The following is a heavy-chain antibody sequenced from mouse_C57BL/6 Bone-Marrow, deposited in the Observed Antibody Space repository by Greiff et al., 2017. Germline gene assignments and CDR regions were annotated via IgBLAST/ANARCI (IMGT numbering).Heavy chain of an antibody. CDR1: GFTFSDFY. D-gene: IGHD6-1*01. CDR3: ARDTTVVPFAC. Sequence: EVQLVESGAGLVQSGRSLRLSCATSGFTFSDFYMEWVRQAPGQGLEWIAASRNKANDSTTEYSSSVKGRFIVSRDTSQRILYVQVDALRAEDTAIYYCARDTTVVPFACWGQGTLVTVSA. V-gene: IGHV7-1*01. J-gene: IGHJ3*01. CDR2: SRNKANDSTT.